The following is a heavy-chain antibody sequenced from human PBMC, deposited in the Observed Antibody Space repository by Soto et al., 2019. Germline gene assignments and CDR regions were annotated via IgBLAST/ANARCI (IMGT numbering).Heavy chain of an antibody. D-gene: IGHD4-17*01. J-gene: IGHJ6*02. Sequence: SVKVSCKASGGTFSSYAISWVRQAPGQGLEWMGGIIPIFGTANYAQKFQGRVTITADESTSTAYMELSSLRSEDTAVYYCAKRTTVMPYYYYGMDVWGQGTTVTV. CDR2: IIPIFGTA. CDR3: AKRTTVMPYYYYGMDV. CDR1: GGTFSSYA. V-gene: IGHV1-69*13.